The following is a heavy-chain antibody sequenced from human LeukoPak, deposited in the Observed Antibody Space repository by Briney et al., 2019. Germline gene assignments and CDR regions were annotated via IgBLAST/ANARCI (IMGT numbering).Heavy chain of an antibody. CDR2: ISYDGSNK. CDR3: ARDSTIYCSSTSCYIPGDY. D-gene: IGHD2-2*02. V-gene: IGHV3-30-3*01. CDR1: GFTFSSYA. J-gene: IGHJ4*02. Sequence: GRSLRLSCAASGFTFSSYAMHWVRQAPGKGLEWVAVISYDGSNKYYADSVKGRFTISRDNSKNTLYLQMNSLRAEDTAVYYCARDSTIYCSSTSCYIPGDYWGQGTLVTVSS.